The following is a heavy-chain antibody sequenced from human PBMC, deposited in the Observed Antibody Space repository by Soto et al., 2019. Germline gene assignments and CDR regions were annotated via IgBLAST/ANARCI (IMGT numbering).Heavy chain of an antibody. CDR1: GGSISSGGYS. D-gene: IGHD3-10*01. Sequence: SETLSLTCAVSGGSISSGGYSWSWIRQPPGKGLEWIGYIYHSGSTYYNPSLKSRVTISVDRSKNQFSLKLSSVTTADTALYYCATGRVLYGSEYWGQGTLVTVSS. CDR2: IYHSGST. J-gene: IGHJ4*02. V-gene: IGHV4-30-2*02. CDR3: ATGRVLYGSEY.